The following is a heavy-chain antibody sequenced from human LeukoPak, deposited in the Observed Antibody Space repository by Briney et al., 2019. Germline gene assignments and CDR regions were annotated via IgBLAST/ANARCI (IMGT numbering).Heavy chain of an antibody. CDR2: ISSSGTAI. D-gene: IGHD6-13*01. CDR3: AGGPRIAAAGTGY. CDR1: GIPFSSYE. J-gene: IGHJ4*02. V-gene: IGHV3-48*03. Sequence: GGSLRLSCAASGIPFSSYEMNWVRQAPGKGLEWVSYISSSGTAIYYADSVKGRFTISRDNAKNSLYLQMSILRAEDTAVYYCAGGPRIAAAGTGYWGQGTLVTVSS.